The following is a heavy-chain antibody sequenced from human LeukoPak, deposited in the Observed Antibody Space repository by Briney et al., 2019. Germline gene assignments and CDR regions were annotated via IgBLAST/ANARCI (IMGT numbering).Heavy chain of an antibody. CDR2: ISVYNGNT. CDR3: ARNVSAPSDHAGYFDY. Sequence: ASVKVSCKASVYTFTNYGISWVRQAPGQDLEWRGWISVYNGNTNYAQKVQARVTMTTDTSASTAYMELRSLRSADTAVYYCARNVSAPSDHAGYFDYWGQGTLVTVSS. CDR1: VYTFTNYG. V-gene: IGHV1-18*01. D-gene: IGHD1-14*01. J-gene: IGHJ4*02.